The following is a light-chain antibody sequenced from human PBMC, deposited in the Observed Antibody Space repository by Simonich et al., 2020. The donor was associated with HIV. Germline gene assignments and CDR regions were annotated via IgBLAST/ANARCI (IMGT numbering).Light chain of an antibody. CDR2: GAS. V-gene: IGKV4-1*01. CDR1: QSVLYRSNNKNY. CDR3: QQYYSPPALT. Sequence: DIVMTQSPDSLAVSLGERATINCRSSQSVLYRSNNKNYLAWYQQKPGQPPKLLIYGASTRESGVPDRFRGSGSGTDFTLTITSLQAEDVAVYYCQQYYSPPALTFGGGTKVEIK. J-gene: IGKJ4*01.